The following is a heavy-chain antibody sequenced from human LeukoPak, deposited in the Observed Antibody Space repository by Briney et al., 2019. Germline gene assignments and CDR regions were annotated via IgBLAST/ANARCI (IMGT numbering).Heavy chain of an antibody. CDR1: GYTFTSYC. CDR3: AKMGVRTLLTDIVVGPTANDYLES. J-gene: IGHJ4*02. D-gene: IGHD2-2*01. V-gene: IGHV1-18*01. CDR2: VSPCSQNT. Sequence: ASVKVSCKASGYTFTSYCIAWVRQAPGQGLEWMGWVSPCSQNTNYIEKIQGRVTMTTDTSANTAYMELRSLRSDDTAVYYCAKMGVRTLLTDIVVGPTANDYLESWGQGTLVTVSS.